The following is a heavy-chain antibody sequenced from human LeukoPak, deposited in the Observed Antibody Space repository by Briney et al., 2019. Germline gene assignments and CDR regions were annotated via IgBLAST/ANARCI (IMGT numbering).Heavy chain of an antibody. CDR3: ARQAVTGVTNRYFDY. J-gene: IGHJ4*02. V-gene: IGHV4-39*01. D-gene: IGHD1-20*01. CDR2: VSYSGST. Sequence: PSETLSLTCAVSVGSIGISNYYWGWIRQPPGKGLEWIGGVSYSGSTYYSPSLKSRVTISVDTSKNQFSLKMSSVTAADTAVYYCARQAVTGVTNRYFDYWGQGTLVTVSS. CDR1: VGSIGISNYY.